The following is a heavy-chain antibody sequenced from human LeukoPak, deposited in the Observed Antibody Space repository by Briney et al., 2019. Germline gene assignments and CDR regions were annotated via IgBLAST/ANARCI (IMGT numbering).Heavy chain of an antibody. CDR2: FDPEDGET. D-gene: IGHD3-22*01. Sequence: ASVKVSCKVSGYTLTELSMHWVRQAPGKGREGMGGFDPEDGETIYAQKFQGRVTMTEDTSTDTAYVELSSLRSEDTAVYYCATDYYDSSGYFDYWGQGTLVTVSS. J-gene: IGHJ4*02. V-gene: IGHV1-24*01. CDR3: ATDYYDSSGYFDY. CDR1: GYTLTELS.